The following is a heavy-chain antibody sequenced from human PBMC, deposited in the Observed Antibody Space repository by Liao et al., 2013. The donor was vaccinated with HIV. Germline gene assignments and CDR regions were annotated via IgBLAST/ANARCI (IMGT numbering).Heavy chain of an antibody. CDR3: AREGSRSGYYYTDY. D-gene: IGHD3-22*01. J-gene: IGHJ4*02. V-gene: IGHV4-59*12. CDR2: IYYSGST. CDR1: GGSINSYY. Sequence: QVQLQESGPGLVKPSETLSLTCTVSGGSINSYYWSWIRQPPGKGLEWIGYIYYSGSTDYNPSLKSRVTISVDTSRNQFSLKLSSLTAADTAVYFCAREGSRSGYYYTDYWGQGTLVTVSS.